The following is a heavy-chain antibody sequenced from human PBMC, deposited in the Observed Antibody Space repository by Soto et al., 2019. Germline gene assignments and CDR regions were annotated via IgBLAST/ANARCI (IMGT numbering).Heavy chain of an antibody. CDR3: AREGVAPYYYYGMDV. CDR2: IYYSGST. D-gene: IGHD5-12*01. Sequence: SETLSLTCTVSGGSISSGGYYWSWIRQHPGKGLEWIGYIYYSGSTYYNPSLKSRVTISVDTSKNQFSLKLSSVTAADTAVYYCAREGVAPYYYYGMDVWGKGTPVTVSS. V-gene: IGHV4-31*03. J-gene: IGHJ6*04. CDR1: GGSISSGGYY.